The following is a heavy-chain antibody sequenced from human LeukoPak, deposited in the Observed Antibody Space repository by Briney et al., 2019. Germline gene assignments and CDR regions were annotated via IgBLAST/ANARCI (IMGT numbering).Heavy chain of an antibody. CDR3: ARDGSGLDYYYYYGMDV. CDR2: ISSSSSTI. J-gene: IGHJ6*02. CDR1: GFTFSSYS. V-gene: IGHV3-48*01. D-gene: IGHD3-10*01. Sequence: PGGSLRLSCAASGFTFSSYSMNWVRQAPGKGLEWVSYISSSSSTIYYADSVKGRFTISRDNSKNTLYLQMNSLRAEDTAVYYCARDGSGLDYYYYYGMDVWGQGTTVTVSS.